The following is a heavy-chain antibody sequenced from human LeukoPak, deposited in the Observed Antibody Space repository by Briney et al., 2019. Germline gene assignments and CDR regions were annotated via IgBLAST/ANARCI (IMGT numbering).Heavy chain of an antibody. CDR1: GFTFSSYG. CDR3: AKVGRGYSYGYFDY. J-gene: IGHJ4*02. D-gene: IGHD5-18*01. V-gene: IGHV3-33*06. CDR2: IWYDGSNK. Sequence: GALGLSCAASGFTFSSYGMHWVRQAPGKGLEWVAVIWYDGSNKYYADSVKGRFTISRDNSKNTLYLQMNRLRAEDTAVYYCAKVGRGYSYGYFDYWGQGTLVTVSS.